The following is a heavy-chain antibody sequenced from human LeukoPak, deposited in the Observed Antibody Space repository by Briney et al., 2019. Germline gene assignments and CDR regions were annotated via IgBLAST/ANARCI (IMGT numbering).Heavy chain of an antibody. Sequence: PGGSLRLSCAASGFTFSSYGMHWVRQAPGKGLEWVAVISYDGSNKYYADSVKGRFTISRDNSKNTLYLQMNSLRAEDTAVYYCAKDTYYYGSGSYYNNWGQGTLVTVSS. J-gene: IGHJ4*02. D-gene: IGHD3-10*01. CDR3: AKDTYYYGSGSYYNN. CDR1: GFTFSSYG. CDR2: ISYDGSNK. V-gene: IGHV3-30*18.